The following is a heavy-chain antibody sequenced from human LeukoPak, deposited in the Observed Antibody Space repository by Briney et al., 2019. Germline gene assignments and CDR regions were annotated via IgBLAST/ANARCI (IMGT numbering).Heavy chain of an antibody. CDR1: GYSLTTHW. V-gene: IGHV5-51*01. Sequence: GESLKISCKGSGYSLTTHWIGWVRQMPGKGLEWMGIIYPDDSNTRYSPSFQGQVTLSADKSINTAYLQWSSLRASDTAMYYCARLEEDLTLGVAGYWFVPWGQGTLVTVS. D-gene: IGHD3-16*01. CDR3: ARLEEDLTLGVAGYWFVP. J-gene: IGHJ5*02. CDR2: IYPDDSNT.